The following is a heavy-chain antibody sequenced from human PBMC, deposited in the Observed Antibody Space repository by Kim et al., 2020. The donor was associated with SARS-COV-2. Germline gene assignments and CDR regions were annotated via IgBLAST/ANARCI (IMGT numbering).Heavy chain of an antibody. Sequence: GGSLRLSCAASGFMFSNYWMHWVRQVPGKGLVWVSHVTSDGTYTSYADSVKGRFTISRDHAKNTVYLQMNSLRVDDTAVYYCTVVGTGPPYWGQGNLVTV. V-gene: IGHV3-74*01. CDR1: GFMFSNYW. J-gene: IGHJ4*02. D-gene: IGHD1-26*01. CDR2: VTSDGTYT. CDR3: TVVGTGPPY.